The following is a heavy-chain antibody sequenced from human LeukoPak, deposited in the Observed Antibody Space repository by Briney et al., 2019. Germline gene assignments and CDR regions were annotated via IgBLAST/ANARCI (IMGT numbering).Heavy chain of an antibody. Sequence: PSETLSLTCTGSGGSISSYYWSWIRQPAGKGLEWIGRIYTSGSTNYNPSLKSRVTMSVDTSKNQFSLKLSSVTAADTAIYYCARGSASSRPYYFDYWGQGALVTVSS. CDR1: GGSISSYY. CDR3: ARGSASSRPYYFDY. D-gene: IGHD6-19*01. V-gene: IGHV4-4*07. CDR2: IYTSGST. J-gene: IGHJ4*02.